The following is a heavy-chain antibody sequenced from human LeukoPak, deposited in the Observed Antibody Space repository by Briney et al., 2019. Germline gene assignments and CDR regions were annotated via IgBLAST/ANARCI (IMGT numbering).Heavy chain of an antibody. J-gene: IGHJ4*02. Sequence: SGTLSLTCAVSGGSISSSNWWSWVRQPPGKGLEWIGEIYHSGSTNYNPSLKSQVTISVDKSKNQFSLKLSSVTAADTAVYYCASTDPGNSSSSPGGIDYWGQGTLVTVSS. CDR3: ASTDPGNSSSSPGGIDY. D-gene: IGHD6-13*01. V-gene: IGHV4-4*02. CDR1: GGSISSSNW. CDR2: IYHSGST.